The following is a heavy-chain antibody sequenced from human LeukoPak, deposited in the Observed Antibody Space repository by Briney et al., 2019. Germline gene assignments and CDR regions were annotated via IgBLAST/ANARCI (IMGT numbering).Heavy chain of an antibody. D-gene: IGHD2-2*02. V-gene: IGHV4-34*01. CDR1: GGSFSGYY. J-gene: IGHJ4*02. CDR2: INHSGST. CDR3: ARGRYFRVPAAIRHLDY. Sequence: SETLSLTCAVYGGSFSGYYWSWIRRPPGKGLEWIGEINHSGSTNYNPSLKSRVTISVDTSKNQFSLKLSSVTAADTAVYYCARGRYFRVPAAIRHLDYWGQGTLVTVSS.